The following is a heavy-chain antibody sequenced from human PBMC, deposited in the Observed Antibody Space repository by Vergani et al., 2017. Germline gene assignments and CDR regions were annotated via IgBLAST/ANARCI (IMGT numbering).Heavy chain of an antibody. CDR3: AREDVRYGCYETVHLDY. CDR2: IIPILGIA. CDR1: GGTFRSYA. D-gene: IGHD5-12*01. J-gene: IGHJ4*02. Sequence: QVQLVQSGAEVKKPGSSVKVSCKASGGTFRSYAISWVRQAPGQGLEWRGRIIPILGIANDAQKFQGRVKITADKSTSTAYMELSSLRSEDTAVYYCAREDVRYGCYETVHLDYWGQGTLVTVSS. V-gene: IGHV1-69*04.